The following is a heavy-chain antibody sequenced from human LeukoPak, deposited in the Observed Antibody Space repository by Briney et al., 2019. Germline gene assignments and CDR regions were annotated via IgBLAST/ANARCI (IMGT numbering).Heavy chain of an antibody. D-gene: IGHD2-15*01. CDR3: ERVLRYCSGGNCYSGGIGYMDV. V-gene: IGHV3-11*01. CDR2: ISRSGSTK. CDR1: GFTFSNYN. Sequence: GGSLRLSCAASGFTFSNYNMRWIRQAPGKGLEWVSSISRSGSTKYYADSVKGLFTISSDNAKTSLFLQMNSLRAEDTAVYYCERVLRYCSGGNCYSGGIGYMDVWGKGTTVTISS. J-gene: IGHJ6*03.